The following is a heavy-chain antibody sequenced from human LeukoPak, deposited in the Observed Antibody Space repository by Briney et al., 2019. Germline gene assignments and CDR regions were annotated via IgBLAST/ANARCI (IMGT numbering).Heavy chain of an antibody. Sequence: SETLSLTCTVSGGSINKNSYYWGWIRQPPGKGLEWIGSIYYSGSTYYNLSLKSRVTISVNTSKNQFSLKLSSVTAADTAVYYCAREGGDFWSGYTSYWGQGTLVTVSS. D-gene: IGHD3-3*01. CDR1: GGSINKNSYY. CDR3: AREGGDFWSGYTSY. J-gene: IGHJ4*02. CDR2: IYYSGST. V-gene: IGHV4-39*07.